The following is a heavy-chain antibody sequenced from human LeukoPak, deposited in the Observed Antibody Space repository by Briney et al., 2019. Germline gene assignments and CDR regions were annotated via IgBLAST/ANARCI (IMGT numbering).Heavy chain of an antibody. J-gene: IGHJ6*03. CDR2: IYYSGST. CDR3: AREAPYGSGTHYYYYMDV. D-gene: IGHD3-10*01. CDR1: GGSISSSSYY. V-gene: IGHV4-39*07. Sequence: SETLSLTCTVSGGSISSSSYYWGWIRQPPGKGLEWIGSIYYSGSTYYNPSLKSRVTISVDTSKNQFSLKLSSVTAADTAVYYCAREAPYGSGTHYYYYMDVWGQGTMVTVSS.